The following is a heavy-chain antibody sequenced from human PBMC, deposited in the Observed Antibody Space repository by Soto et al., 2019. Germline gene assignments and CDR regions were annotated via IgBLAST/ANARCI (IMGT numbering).Heavy chain of an antibody. J-gene: IGHJ3*02. Sequence: PGESLKISCKGSGYSFTSYWIGWVRQMPGKGLEWMGIIYPGDSDTRYSPSFQGQVTISADKSISTAYLQWSSLKASDTAMYYCASHTPYSYATPAFDIWGQGTMVTVSS. CDR3: ASHTPYSYATPAFDI. CDR2: IYPGDSDT. D-gene: IGHD5-18*01. CDR1: GYSFTSYW. V-gene: IGHV5-51*01.